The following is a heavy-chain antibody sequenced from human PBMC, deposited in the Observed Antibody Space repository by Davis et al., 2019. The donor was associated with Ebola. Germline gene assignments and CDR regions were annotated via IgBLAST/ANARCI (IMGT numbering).Heavy chain of an antibody. V-gene: IGHV1-18*04. D-gene: IGHD3-10*01. J-gene: IGHJ4*02. CDR3: ARGERQDVLLWFGEFTFDY. CDR2: ISAYNGNT. Sequence: AASVTVSCKASGYTFTGYYMHWVRQAPGQGLEWMGWISAYNGNTNYAQKLQGRVTMTTDTSTSTAYMELRSLRSDDTAVYYCARGERQDVLLWFGEFTFDYWGQGTLVTVSS. CDR1: GYTFTGYY.